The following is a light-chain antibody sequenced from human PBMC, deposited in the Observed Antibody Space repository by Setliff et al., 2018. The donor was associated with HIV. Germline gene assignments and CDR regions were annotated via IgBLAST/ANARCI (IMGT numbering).Light chain of an antibody. J-gene: IGLJ1*01. Sequence: QSVLTQPASVSGSPGQSITISCTGTSSDVGGYNYVSWYQQHPGKAPKLMIYDVSKRPSGFSNRFSGSKSGNTASLTISGLQAEDEADYYCSSYTSSSTLYVFGTGTKATVL. CDR1: SSDVGGYNY. V-gene: IGLV2-14*01. CDR3: SSYTSSSTLYV. CDR2: DVS.